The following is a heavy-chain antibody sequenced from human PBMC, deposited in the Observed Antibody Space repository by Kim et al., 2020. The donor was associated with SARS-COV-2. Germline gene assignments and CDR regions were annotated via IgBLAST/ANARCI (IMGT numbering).Heavy chain of an antibody. CDR2: ISAYNGNT. CDR3: ARRTYYYGSGSYYTGSLADYGTDV. Sequence: ASVKVSCKASGYTFTSYGISWVRQAPGQGLEWMGWISAYNGNTNYAQKLQGRVTMTTDTSTSTAYMELRSLRSDDTAVYYCARRTYYYGSGSYYTGSLADYGTDVWGQGTTVTVSS. J-gene: IGHJ6*02. D-gene: IGHD3-10*01. V-gene: IGHV1-18*01. CDR1: GYTFTSYG.